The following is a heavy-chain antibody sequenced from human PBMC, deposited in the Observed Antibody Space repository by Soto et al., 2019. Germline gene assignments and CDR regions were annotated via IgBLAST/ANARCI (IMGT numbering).Heavy chain of an antibody. CDR3: AKDLARYYYDSSGYYPDY. J-gene: IGHJ4*02. V-gene: IGHV3-30*18. Sequence: VXLFCAASVFTFSSYSMHWVRQAPCKGLEWVAVISYDGSNKYYADSVKGRFTISRDNSKNTLYLQMNSLRAEDTAVYYCAKDLARYYYDSSGYYPDYWGQGTLVTVSS. D-gene: IGHD3-22*01. CDR1: VFTFSSYS. CDR2: ISYDGSNK.